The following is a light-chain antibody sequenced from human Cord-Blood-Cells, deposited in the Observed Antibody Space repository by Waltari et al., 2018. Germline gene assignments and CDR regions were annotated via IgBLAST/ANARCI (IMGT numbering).Light chain of an antibody. CDR1: SSDVGDYNY. CDR2: DVS. J-gene: IGLJ1*01. Sequence: QSALTHPASVSGSPGQSITISCTGTSSDVGDYNYVSWYQQHPGKAPKLMIYDVSNRPSGVSNRFSGSKSGNTASLTISGLQAEDEADYYCSSYTSSSTLYVFGTGTKVTVL. CDR3: SSYTSSSTLYV. V-gene: IGLV2-14*01.